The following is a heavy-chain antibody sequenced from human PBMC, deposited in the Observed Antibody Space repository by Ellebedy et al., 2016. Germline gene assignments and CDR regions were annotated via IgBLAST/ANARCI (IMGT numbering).Heavy chain of an antibody. CDR3: ARPAWEHDAFEI. D-gene: IGHD1-26*01. V-gene: IGHV5-51*01. J-gene: IGHJ3*02. CDR1: GFNFPIYW. CDR2: VYPGDSDT. Sequence: GGSLRLXXMGSGFNFPIYWIGWVRQMPGKGLEWMGIVYPGDSDTRYSPSFQGQVIISADKSNNTAYLQWSSLRASDTAIYYCARPAWEHDAFEIWGQGTMVTVSS.